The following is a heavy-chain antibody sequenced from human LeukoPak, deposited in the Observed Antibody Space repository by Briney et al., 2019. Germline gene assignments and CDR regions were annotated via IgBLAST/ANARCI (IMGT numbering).Heavy chain of an antibody. Sequence: GGSLRLSCAASGFTFSSYAMHWVRQAPGKGLEWVAVISYDGSNKYYADSVKGRFTISRDNSENTLYLQMNSLRAEDTAVYYCAPRIGYYYDSSGYYVPKNWGQGTLVTVSS. CDR2: ISYDGSNK. CDR3: APRIGYYYDSSGYYVPKN. CDR1: GFTFSSYA. V-gene: IGHV3-30-3*01. D-gene: IGHD3-22*01. J-gene: IGHJ4*02.